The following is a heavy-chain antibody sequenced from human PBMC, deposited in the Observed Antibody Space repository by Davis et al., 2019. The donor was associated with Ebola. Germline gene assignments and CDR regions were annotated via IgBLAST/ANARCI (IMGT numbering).Heavy chain of an antibody. V-gene: IGHV6-1*01. CDR3: ARAVWSREKH. Sequence: SCAISGDIVSNNSADWSWISQSPSRGLALLRSTYYKSKCFHEYADSVRSRITINPDTSKNQFSLQLNSVTPEDTAVYYCARAVWSREKHWGQGTLVTVSS. CDR1: GDIVSNNSAD. J-gene: IGHJ4*02. CDR2: TYYKSKCFH. D-gene: IGHD5-24*01.